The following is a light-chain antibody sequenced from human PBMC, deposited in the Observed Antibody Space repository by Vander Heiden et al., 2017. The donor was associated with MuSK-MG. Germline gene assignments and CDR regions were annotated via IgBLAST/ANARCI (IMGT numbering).Light chain of an antibody. CDR2: EDN. CDR3: QSYDSSIVV. CDR1: SGSIASNY. J-gene: IGLJ2*01. V-gene: IGLV6-57*01. Sequence: NFMLTQPHSVSESPWKTVTISCTRSSGSIASNYVQWYQQRPGSSPTTVSYEDNQRPSGVPDRFSGSIDSSYTSASLTISGLKTEDEADYYCQSYDSSIVVFGGGTKLTVL.